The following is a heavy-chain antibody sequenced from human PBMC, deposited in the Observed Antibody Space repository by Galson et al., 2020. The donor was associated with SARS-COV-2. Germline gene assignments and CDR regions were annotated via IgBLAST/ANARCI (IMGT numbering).Heavy chain of an antibody. CDR1: GYTFTRYH. J-gene: IGHJ5*02. CDR2: INPSGGST. V-gene: IGHV1-46*01. D-gene: IGHD6-19*01. Sequence: ASVKVSCKTSGYTFTRYHMHWVRQAPGQGLEWMGIINPSGGSTTYAQKFQGRVTITRDTSTSTVYMEVRSLRSEETAVYYCARGTHYSGWYVKQSWADTWGQGTLVTVSS. CDR3: ARGTHYSGWYVKQSWADT.